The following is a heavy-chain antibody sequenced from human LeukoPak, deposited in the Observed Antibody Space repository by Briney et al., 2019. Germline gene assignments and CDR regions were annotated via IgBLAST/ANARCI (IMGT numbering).Heavy chain of an antibody. J-gene: IGHJ3*02. V-gene: IGHV1-18*01. CDR3: ASSSRHDYGDGFDI. CDR1: GYTFTSYA. CDR2: ITAYNDNT. D-gene: IGHD4/OR15-4a*01. Sequence: ASVKVSCKASGYTFTSYAMHWVRQAPGQGLEWMGWITAYNDNTHYVQKFQGRVTMTTDTLTTTAYMELTSLRPDDTAMYYCASSSRHDYGDGFDIWGQGTMVTVSS.